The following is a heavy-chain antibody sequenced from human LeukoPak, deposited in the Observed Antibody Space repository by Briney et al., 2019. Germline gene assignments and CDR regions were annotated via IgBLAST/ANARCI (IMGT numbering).Heavy chain of an antibody. CDR3: ARVRLSAAAILPDP. CDR1: GYTFTGYY. Sequence: ASVKVSCKASGYTFTGYYMHWVRQAPGQGLEWMGWINPNSGDTNYAQKFQGRVTMTRDTSINTAYMELTRLTSDDTAVYYCARVRLSAAAILPDPWGQGTLVTVSS. D-gene: IGHD2-2*02. V-gene: IGHV1-2*02. J-gene: IGHJ5*02. CDR2: INPNSGDT.